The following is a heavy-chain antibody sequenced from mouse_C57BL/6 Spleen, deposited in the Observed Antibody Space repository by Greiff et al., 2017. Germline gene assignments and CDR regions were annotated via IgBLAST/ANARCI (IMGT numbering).Heavy chain of an antibody. D-gene: IGHD2-14*01. V-gene: IGHV1-15*01. CDR1: GYTFTDYE. J-gene: IGHJ3*01. CDR3: TYVPPGFAY. Sequence: VKLMESGAELVRPGASVTLSCKASGYTFTDYEMHWVKQTPVHGLEWIGAIDPETGGTAYNQKFKGKAILTADKSSSTAYMELRSLTSEDSAVYYCTYVPPGFAYWGQGTLVTVSA. CDR2: IDPETGGT.